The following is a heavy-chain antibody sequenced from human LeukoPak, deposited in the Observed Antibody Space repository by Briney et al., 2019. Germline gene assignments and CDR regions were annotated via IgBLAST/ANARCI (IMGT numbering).Heavy chain of an antibody. CDR2: ISGSGGST. Sequence: PGGSLRLSCAASGFTFSSYAMSWVRQAPGEGLEWLSTISGSGGSTYYADSVKGRFTISRDNSKKTLDLQMNSLRAEDTALYYCARESYDILTGYYNVDYWGQGTLVTVSS. V-gene: IGHV3-23*01. CDR3: ARESYDILTGYYNVDY. CDR1: GFTFSSYA. D-gene: IGHD3-9*01. J-gene: IGHJ4*02.